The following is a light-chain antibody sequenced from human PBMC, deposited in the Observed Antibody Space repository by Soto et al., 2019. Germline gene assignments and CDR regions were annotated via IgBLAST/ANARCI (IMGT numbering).Light chain of an antibody. J-gene: IGKJ4*01. CDR2: WTS. CDR3: QQYYSPPLT. V-gene: IGKV4-1*01. Sequence: DIVMTQSPDSLAVSLGERATINCKSSQSVLYSSNNKNYVAWYQQRPGQPPKLLIYWTSIRESGVPDRFSGSGSGTDFTLTIRSLQAEDGAVYFCQQYYSPPLTFGGGTKVEIK. CDR1: QSVLYSSNNKNY.